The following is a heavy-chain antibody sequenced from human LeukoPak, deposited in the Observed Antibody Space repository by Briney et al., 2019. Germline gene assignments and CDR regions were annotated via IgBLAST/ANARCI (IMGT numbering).Heavy chain of an antibody. CDR3: ARDRSDYFDY. V-gene: IGHV3-48*03. Sequence: PGGSLRLSCAASEFTFSSYEMNWVRQAPGKGLEWVSYISSSGSTIYYADSVKGRFTISRDNAKNSLYLQMNSLRAEDTAVYYCARDRSDYFDYWGQGTLVTVSS. J-gene: IGHJ4*02. CDR1: EFTFSSYE. CDR2: ISSSGSTI.